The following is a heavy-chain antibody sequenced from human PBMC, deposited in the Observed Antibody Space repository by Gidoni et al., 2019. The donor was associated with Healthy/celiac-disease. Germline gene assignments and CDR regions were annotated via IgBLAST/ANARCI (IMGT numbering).Heavy chain of an antibody. D-gene: IGHD3-3*01. CDR2: ISSSSSYI. CDR1: GFTFSSYS. V-gene: IGHV3-21*01. CDR3: ARDDDFWSGYFYYYGMDV. Sequence: EVQLVESGGGLVKPGGSLRLSCAASGFTFSSYSMNWVRQAPGKGLEWVSSISSSSSYIYYADSVKGRFTISRDNAKNSLYLQMNSLRAEDTAVYYCARDDDFWSGYFYYYGMDVWGQGTTVTXS. J-gene: IGHJ6*02.